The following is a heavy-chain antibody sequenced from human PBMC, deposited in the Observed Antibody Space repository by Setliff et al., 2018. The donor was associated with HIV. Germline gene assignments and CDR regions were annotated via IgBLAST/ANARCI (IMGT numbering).Heavy chain of an antibody. CDR2: ISSSGSII. CDR3: ARGWEGGMDY. J-gene: IGHJ4*02. CDR1: GFTFSSYE. Sequence: GGSLRLSCAASGFTFSSYEMNWVRQAPGKGLEWVSYISSSGSIIHNADSVKGRVTMTGDTSTNTLYMELSSLRSEDTAVYYCARGWEGGMDYWGQGTLVTVSS. D-gene: IGHD1-26*01. V-gene: IGHV3-48*03.